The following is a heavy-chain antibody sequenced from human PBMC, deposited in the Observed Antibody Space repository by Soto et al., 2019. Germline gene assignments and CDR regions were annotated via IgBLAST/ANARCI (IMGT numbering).Heavy chain of an antibody. CDR3: VRHEDGSRGAYYMDV. J-gene: IGHJ6*03. D-gene: IGHD2-15*01. Sequence: PGESLKISCKAFGYTFTNYWIGWVRQMPGKGLEWLGTIYPGNSDTKYSPSFQGQVTISADMSINTAYLQWNSLKASDTAMYSCVRHEDGSRGAYYMDVWGKGTTVTVSS. CDR1: GYTFTNYW. CDR2: IYPGNSDT. V-gene: IGHV5-51*01.